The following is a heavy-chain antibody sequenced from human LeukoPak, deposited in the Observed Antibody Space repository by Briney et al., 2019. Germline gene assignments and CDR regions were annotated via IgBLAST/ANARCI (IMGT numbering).Heavy chain of an antibody. CDR1: GYTFTSYY. V-gene: IGHV1-46*01. D-gene: IGHD4-17*01. J-gene: IGHJ4*02. CDR3: ARVRDYGDYSMALDY. Sequence: GASVKVSCKASGYTFTSYYVHWVRQAPGQGLEWMGIINPSGGSTSYAQKFQGRVTMTRDTSTSTVYMELSSLRSEDTAVYYCARVRDYGDYSMALDYWGQGTLVTVSS. CDR2: INPSGGST.